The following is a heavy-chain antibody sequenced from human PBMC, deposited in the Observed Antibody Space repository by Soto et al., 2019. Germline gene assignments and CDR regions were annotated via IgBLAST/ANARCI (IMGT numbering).Heavy chain of an antibody. J-gene: IGHJ4*02. D-gene: IGHD2-15*01. Sequence: QVQLVQSGAEVKKPGASVKVSCKASGYTFTSYAMHWVRQAPGQRLEWMGWINAGNGNTKYSQKFQGRVTITRDTSASTDYMELSSLRSEDTAVYYCARDPGGPDGPGDYWGQGTLVTVSS. CDR3: ARDPGGPDGPGDY. CDR2: INAGNGNT. CDR1: GYTFTSYA. V-gene: IGHV1-3*01.